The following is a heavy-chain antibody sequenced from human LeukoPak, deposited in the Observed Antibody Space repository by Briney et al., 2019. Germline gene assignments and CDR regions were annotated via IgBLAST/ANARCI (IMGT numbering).Heavy chain of an antibody. J-gene: IGHJ4*02. CDR1: GYSFTGYY. D-gene: IGHD6-13*01. CDR2: INPNSGGT. CDR3: AREKLDSSSS. Sequence: ASVKVSCKASGYSFTGYYMHWVRQAPGQGLEWMGRINPNSGGTNYVQKFQGRVTMTRDTSISTAYMELSRLRSDDTAVYYCAREKLDSSSSWGQGTLVTVSS. V-gene: IGHV1-2*02.